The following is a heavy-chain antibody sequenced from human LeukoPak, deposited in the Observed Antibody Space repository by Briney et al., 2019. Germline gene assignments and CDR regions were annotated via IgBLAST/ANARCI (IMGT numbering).Heavy chain of an antibody. CDR1: GFTFDDYA. J-gene: IGHJ6*02. D-gene: IGHD6-19*01. CDR2: ISWNSGSI. CDR3: AKDLAGQYYYYGMDV. Sequence: GRSLRLSCAASGFTFDDYAMHWVRQAPGKGLEWVSGISWNSGSIGYADSVKGRFTISRDNVKNSLYLQMNSLRAEDTALYYCAKDLAGQYYYYGMDVWGQGTTVTVSS. V-gene: IGHV3-9*01.